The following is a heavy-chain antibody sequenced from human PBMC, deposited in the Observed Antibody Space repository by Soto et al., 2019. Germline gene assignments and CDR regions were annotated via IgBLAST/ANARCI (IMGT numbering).Heavy chain of an antibody. CDR2: VGHDGSTT. J-gene: IGHJ4*02. CDR1: GFTFSNYV. CDR3: ESDLDWVLYDY. V-gene: IGHV3-74*01. D-gene: IGHD3-3*01. Sequence: GWSLRLSCAAAGFTFSNYVMHWVRQAPGKGLVWVSRVGHDGSTTSYADSVKGRFTISRDNSKNTLYLQMNSLRDEDTAVYYCESDLDWVLYDYWGQGTPVTASS.